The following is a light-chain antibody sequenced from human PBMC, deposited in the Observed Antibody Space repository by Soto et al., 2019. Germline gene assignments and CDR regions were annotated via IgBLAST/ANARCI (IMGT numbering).Light chain of an antibody. CDR3: QTWGTGAWV. J-gene: IGLJ3*02. CDR2: LNSDGSH. CDR1: SGHSSYA. V-gene: IGLV4-69*01. Sequence: QPVLTQSPSASASLGASVKLTCTLSSGHSSYAIAWYQQQPEKGPRYLMNLNSDGSHSKGDGIPDRFSGSSSRAEHYLTISSLQSEDEADYYCQTWGTGAWVFGGGTKVTVL.